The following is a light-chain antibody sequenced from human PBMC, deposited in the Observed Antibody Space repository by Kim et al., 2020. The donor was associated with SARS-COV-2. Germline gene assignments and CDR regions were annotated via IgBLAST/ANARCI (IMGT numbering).Light chain of an antibody. J-gene: IGKJ4*01. V-gene: IGKV2-28*01. Sequence: PASISCRSSQSLMRRNGDNALDWYLQKPGQSPQLLIYLGSNRASGVPDRFSGSGSGADFTLKISRVETEDVGFYYCMQALETPLTFGGGTKVDIK. CDR1: QSLMRRNGDNA. CDR3: MQALETPLT. CDR2: LGS.